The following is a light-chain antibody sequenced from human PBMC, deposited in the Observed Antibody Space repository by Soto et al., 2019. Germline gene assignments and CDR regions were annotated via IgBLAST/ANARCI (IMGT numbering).Light chain of an antibody. J-gene: IGLJ1*01. CDR2: EVS. CDR3: CSYADNYSYV. Sequence: QSALTQPASVSGSPGQSITISCTGISSDVGGYNYVSWYQQHPGKAPKLMIYEVSNRPSGVSNRFSGSKSGNTASLTISGLQAEDEADYYCCSYADNYSYVFGTGTKVTVL. V-gene: IGLV2-14*01. CDR1: SSDVGGYNY.